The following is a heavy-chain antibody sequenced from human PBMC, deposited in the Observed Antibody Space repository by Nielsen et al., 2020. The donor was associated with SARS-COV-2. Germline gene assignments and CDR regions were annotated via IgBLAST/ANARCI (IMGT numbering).Heavy chain of an antibody. Sequence: SVKGRFTISRDNAKNSLFLQMNSLRAEDTAVYYCARWCTLDQSGYNVWGQGTTVTVSS. J-gene: IGHJ6*02. CDR3: ARWCTLDQSGYNV. D-gene: IGHD2-8*01. V-gene: IGHV3-11*06.